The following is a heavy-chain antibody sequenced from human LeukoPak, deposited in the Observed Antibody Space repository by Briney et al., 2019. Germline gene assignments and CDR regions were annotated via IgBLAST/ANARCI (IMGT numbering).Heavy chain of an antibody. Sequence: GGSLRLSCAASGFTFSSYSMNWVRQAPGKGLEWVAVISYDGSNKYYADSVKGRFTISRDNSKNTLYLQMNSLRAEDTAVYYCARGAVAGYIAYWGQGTLVTVSS. V-gene: IGHV3-30*03. J-gene: IGHJ4*02. CDR1: GFTFSSYS. D-gene: IGHD6-19*01. CDR2: ISYDGSNK. CDR3: ARGAVAGYIAY.